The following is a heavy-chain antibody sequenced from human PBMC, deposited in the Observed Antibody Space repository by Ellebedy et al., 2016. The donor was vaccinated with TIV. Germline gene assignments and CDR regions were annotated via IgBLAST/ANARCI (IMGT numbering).Heavy chain of an antibody. CDR1: GGSISSGGYY. V-gene: IGHV4-61*08. CDR2: IYYSGST. J-gene: IGHJ4*02. Sequence: SETLSLTCTVSGGSISSGGYYWSWIRQHPGKGLEWIGYIYYSGSTNYNPSLKSRVTISVDTSKNQFSLKLSSVTAADTAVYYCARVVEYSSGWYGFSGWPTRTFDYWGQGTLVTVSS. D-gene: IGHD6-19*01. CDR3: ARVVEYSSGWYGFSGWPTRTFDY.